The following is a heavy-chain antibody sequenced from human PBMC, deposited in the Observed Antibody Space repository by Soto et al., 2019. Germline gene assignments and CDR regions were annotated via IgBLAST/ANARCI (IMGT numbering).Heavy chain of an antibody. CDR1: GSRVDSYD. V-gene: IGHV3-48*03. CDR2: ISSAADTL. J-gene: IGHJ4*02. Sequence: GGSLRLSCRVSGSRVDSYDISWVRQAAGKGLEWIAYISSAADTLYNAESVQGRFIVSRDNTRNSVFLQMDDLRVDDTALYYCALIPGMSRGSYVNFDSWGRGT. CDR3: ALIPGMSRGSYVNFDS. D-gene: IGHD3-16*01.